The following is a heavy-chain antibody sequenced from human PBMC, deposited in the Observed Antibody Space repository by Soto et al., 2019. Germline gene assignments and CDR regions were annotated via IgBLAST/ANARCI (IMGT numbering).Heavy chain of an antibody. V-gene: IGHV3-21*02. CDR1: GFTFSTDN. D-gene: IGHD1-26*01. CDR3: ARDGKVGAKFY. J-gene: IGHJ4*02. CDR2: ISSTSNYI. Sequence: EVQLVESGGGLVKPGGSLRLSCAASGFTFSTDNMNWVRQAPGKGLEWVSSISSTSNYIYYADSVKGRFTISRDNAKDSLYLQMNSLRAEDTAVYYCARDGKVGAKFYWGQGTLVTVSS.